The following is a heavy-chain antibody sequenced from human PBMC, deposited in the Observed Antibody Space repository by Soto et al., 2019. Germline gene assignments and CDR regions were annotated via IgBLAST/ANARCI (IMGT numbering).Heavy chain of an antibody. J-gene: IGHJ6*02. CDR2: INPSGGRT. Sequence: QVQLVQSGAEVKKPGASVKVSCKASGYTFTSYYMHWVRQAPGQGLEWMGIINPSGGRTSYAQKCQCRVTMTRDTSTSTVYMELSSLSSEDTAVYYCARDRSQGVATITPYYYYGMDVWGQGTTVTVAS. CDR1: GYTFTSYY. D-gene: IGHD5-12*01. V-gene: IGHV1-46*01. CDR3: ARDRSQGVATITPYYYYGMDV.